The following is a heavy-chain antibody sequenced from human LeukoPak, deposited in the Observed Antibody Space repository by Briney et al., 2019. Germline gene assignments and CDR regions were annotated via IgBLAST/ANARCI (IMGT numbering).Heavy chain of an antibody. CDR3: ADSNYWYPVDY. J-gene: IGHJ4*02. Sequence: GGSLRLSCAASGFTFSNYAMRWVRQAPGKGLEWVSSISRSGDTTYYADSVKGRFTISRDNSKNTLYLQMDTLRAEDTAIYDCADSNYWYPVDYWGQGTLVTVSS. V-gene: IGHV3-23*01. CDR1: GFTFSNYA. D-gene: IGHD4-11*01. CDR2: ISRSGDTT.